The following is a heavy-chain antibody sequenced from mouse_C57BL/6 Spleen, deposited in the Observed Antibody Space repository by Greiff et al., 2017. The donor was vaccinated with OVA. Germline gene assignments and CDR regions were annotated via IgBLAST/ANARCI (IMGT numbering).Heavy chain of an antibody. D-gene: IGHD2-3*01. Sequence: QVQLQQSGAELVKPGASVKMSCKASGYTFTTYPIEWMKQNPGQSLEWIGNFHPYNVDTKYNEKFKGKATLTVEKSSSTVYLELSRVTSDDSAVYYCARRAYDCYYHFADWGQGTLVTVSA. CDR1: GYTFTTYP. J-gene: IGHJ3*01. CDR3: ARRAYDCYYHFAD. V-gene: IGHV1-47*01. CDR2: FHPYNVDT.